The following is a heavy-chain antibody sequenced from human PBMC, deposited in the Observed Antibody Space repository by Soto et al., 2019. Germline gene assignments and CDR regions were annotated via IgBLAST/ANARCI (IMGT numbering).Heavy chain of an antibody. Sequence: PGGSLRLSCAASGFTFSSYAMSWVRQAPGKGLEWVSAISGSGGSTYYADSVKGRFTITSDNSKNTLYLQMNSLRAEDTAVYYCAPTKGIAVAGSFDYWGQGTLVTVSS. CDR1: GFTFSSYA. CDR2: ISGSGGST. V-gene: IGHV3-23*01. CDR3: APTKGIAVAGSFDY. J-gene: IGHJ4*02. D-gene: IGHD6-19*01.